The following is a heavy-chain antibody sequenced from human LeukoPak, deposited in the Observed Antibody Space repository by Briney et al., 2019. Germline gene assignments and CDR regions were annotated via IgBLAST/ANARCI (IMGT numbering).Heavy chain of an antibody. CDR3: ARADSSGWYRGNWFDP. Sequence: SVKVSFKASGCTFTSYAFSGVRQPPGQGLEWMGGIIPTFGTANYAQKFQGRVTIPADESTRTAYMELSSPRCEDTAVYYFARADSSGWYRGNWFDPGGEGTLVTLPS. CDR1: GCTFTSYA. J-gene: IGHJ5*02. D-gene: IGHD6-19*01. V-gene: IGHV1-69*13. CDR2: IIPTFGTA.